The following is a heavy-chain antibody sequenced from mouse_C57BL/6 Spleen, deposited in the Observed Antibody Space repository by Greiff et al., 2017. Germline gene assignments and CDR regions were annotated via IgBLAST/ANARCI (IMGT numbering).Heavy chain of an antibody. D-gene: IGHD2-1*01. Sequence: EVQRVESGPGMVKPSQSLSLTCTVTGYSITSGYDWHWIRHFPGNKLEWMGYISYSGSTNYNPSLKSRISITHDTSKNHFFLKLNSVTTEDTATYYCARGHGNYNYFDYWGQGTTLTVSS. CDR1: GYSITSGYD. CDR3: ARGHGNYNYFDY. J-gene: IGHJ2*01. CDR2: ISYSGST. V-gene: IGHV3-1*01.